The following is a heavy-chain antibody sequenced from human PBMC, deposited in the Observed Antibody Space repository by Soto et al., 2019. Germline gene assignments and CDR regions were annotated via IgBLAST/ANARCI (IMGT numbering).Heavy chain of an antibody. CDR1: CGSLTDFY. D-gene: IGHD3-10*01. Sequence: SETLSLTCAASCGSLTDFYWSWIRQPPGKGLEWIGEIDHSGTANYNPSLESRVTISVDTSKNQISLEVTSVTAADTAVYYCARGVYYFGSGRFDPWGQGTLVTVSS. V-gene: IGHV4-34*01. CDR2: IDHSGTA. CDR3: ARGVYYFGSGRFDP. J-gene: IGHJ5*02.